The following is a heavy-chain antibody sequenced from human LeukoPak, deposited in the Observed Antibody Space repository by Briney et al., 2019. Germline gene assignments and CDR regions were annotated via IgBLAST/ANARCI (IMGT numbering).Heavy chain of an antibody. J-gene: IGHJ3*01. CDR2: INQDGSET. Sequence: PGGSLKLSCAASGFSFHTYWMSWVRQAPGKGLECVANINQDGSETQYVDSVKGRFTISRDNAENSLHLQVSRLRGEDSGIYYCARKPDGFDVWGQGTMVTVSS. CDR3: ARKPDGFDV. V-gene: IGHV3-7*01. CDR1: GFSFHTYW.